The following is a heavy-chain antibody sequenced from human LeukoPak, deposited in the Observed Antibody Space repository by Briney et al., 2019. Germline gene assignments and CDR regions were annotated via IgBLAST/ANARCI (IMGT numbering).Heavy chain of an antibody. J-gene: IGHJ4*02. D-gene: IGHD2-2*01. V-gene: IGHV3-9*01. CDR1: GFTFDDYA. Sequence: PGGSLRLSCAASGFTFDDYAMHWVRQAPGKGLEWVSGISWNSDNLDYADSVKGRFTISRDSAENSLYLQMNSLRAEDTAVYYCARFAPYCSSTSCYWGDFDYWGQGTLVTVSS. CDR2: ISWNSDNL. CDR3: ARFAPYCSSTSCYWGDFDY.